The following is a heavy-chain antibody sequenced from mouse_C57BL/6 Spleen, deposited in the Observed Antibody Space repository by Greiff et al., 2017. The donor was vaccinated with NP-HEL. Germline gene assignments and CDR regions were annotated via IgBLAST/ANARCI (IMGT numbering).Heavy chain of an antibody. CDR2: INPNYGTT. Sequence: VQLQQSGPELVKPGASVKISCKASGYSFTDYNMNWVKQSHGKSLEWIGVINPNYGTTSYNQKFKGKATLTVDQSSSTAYMQLNSLTSEDSAVYYCARGCCYGSSRRAMDYWGQGTSVTVSS. J-gene: IGHJ4*01. D-gene: IGHD1-1*01. CDR1: GYSFTDYN. CDR3: ARGCCYGSSRRAMDY. V-gene: IGHV1-39*01.